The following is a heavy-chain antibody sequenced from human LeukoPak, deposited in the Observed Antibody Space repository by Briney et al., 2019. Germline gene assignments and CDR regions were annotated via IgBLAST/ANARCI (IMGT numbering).Heavy chain of an antibody. J-gene: IGHJ5*02. CDR3: AKGVYSSGWYNWFDP. Sequence: GGSLRLSCAASGFTFSSYAMHWVRQAPGKGLEWVAVISYDGSNKYYADSVKGRFTISRDNSKNTLYLQMNSLRAEDTAVYYRAKGVYSSGWYNWFDPWGQGTLVTVSS. D-gene: IGHD6-19*01. V-gene: IGHV3-30-3*01. CDR2: ISYDGSNK. CDR1: GFTFSSYA.